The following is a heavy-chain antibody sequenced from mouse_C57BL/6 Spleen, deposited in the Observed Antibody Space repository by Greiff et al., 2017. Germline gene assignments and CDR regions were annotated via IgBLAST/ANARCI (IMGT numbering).Heavy chain of an antibody. CDR1: GYTFTSYG. Sequence: VQLQQSGAELARPGASVKLSCKASGYTFTSYGISWVKQRTGQGLEWIGEIYPRSGNPYYNEKFKGKATLTADKSSSTAYMELRSLTSEDSAVYFCARNRDDSYAMDYWGQGTSVTVSS. J-gene: IGHJ4*01. V-gene: IGHV1-81*01. CDR2: IYPRSGNP. D-gene: IGHD4-1*01. CDR3: ARNRDDSYAMDY.